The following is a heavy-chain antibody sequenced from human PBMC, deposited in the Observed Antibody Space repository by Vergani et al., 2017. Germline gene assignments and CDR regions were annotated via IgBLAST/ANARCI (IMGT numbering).Heavy chain of an antibody. D-gene: IGHD4-17*01. CDR2: INHSGST. CDR3: ASNVRTTVTTEGFETDDY. J-gene: IGHJ4*02. CDR1: GGSFSGYY. V-gene: IGHV4-34*01. Sequence: QVQLQQWGAGLLKPSETLSLTCAVYGGSFSGYYWSWIRQPPGKGLEWIGEINHSGSTNYNPSLKSRVTISVDTSKNQFSLKLSSVTAADTAVYYCASNVRTTVTTEGFETDDYWGQGTLVTVSS.